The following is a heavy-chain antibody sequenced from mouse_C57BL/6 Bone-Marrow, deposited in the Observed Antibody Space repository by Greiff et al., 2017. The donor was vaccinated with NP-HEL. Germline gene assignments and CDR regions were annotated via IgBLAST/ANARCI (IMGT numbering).Heavy chain of an antibody. J-gene: IGHJ1*03. V-gene: IGHV1-82*01. CDR3: ARWDRSLYWYFDV. Sequence: QVQLQQSGPELVKPGASVKISCKASGYAFSSSWMNWVKQRPGKGLEWIGRIYPGDGDTNYNGKFKGKATLTADKSSSTAYMQLSSLTAEDSAVYFCARWDRSLYWYFDVWGTGTTVTVSS. D-gene: IGHD4-1*01. CDR1: GYAFSSSW. CDR2: IYPGDGDT.